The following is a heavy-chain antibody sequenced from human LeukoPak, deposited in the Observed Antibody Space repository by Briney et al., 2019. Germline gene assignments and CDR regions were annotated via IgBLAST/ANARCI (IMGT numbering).Heavy chain of an antibody. CDR2: ISAHTGNT. Sequence: ASVKVSCKASGYTFTGYYMHWVRRAPGQGLEWMGWISAHTGNTNYAQKFQGRVTMTTDTSTSTVSMELSSLTSDDTAVYYCARVRYYDTSGYYDSWGQGTLVSVSS. J-gene: IGHJ5*01. V-gene: IGHV1-18*04. CDR1: GYTFTGYY. CDR3: ARVRYYDTSGYYDS. D-gene: IGHD3-22*01.